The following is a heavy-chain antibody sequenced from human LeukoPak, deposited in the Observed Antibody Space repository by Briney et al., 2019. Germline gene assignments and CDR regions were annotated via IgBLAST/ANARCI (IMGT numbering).Heavy chain of an antibody. CDR1: GGSFSGYY. CDR2: INHSGST. CDR3: AIRTTTVTVEIDY. V-gene: IGHV4-34*01. D-gene: IGHD4-17*01. J-gene: IGHJ4*02. Sequence: SETLSLTCAVYGGSFSGYYWSWLRQPPGKGLEWIGEINHSGSTYYNPSLKSRVTISVDTSKNQFSLKLSSVTAADTAVYYCAIRTTTVTVEIDYWGQGTLVTVSS.